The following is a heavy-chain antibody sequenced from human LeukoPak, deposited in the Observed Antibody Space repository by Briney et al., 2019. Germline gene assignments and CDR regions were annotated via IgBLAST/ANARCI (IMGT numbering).Heavy chain of an antibody. CDR3: VGELSGSFDY. Sequence: GGSLRLSCAVSGFPFSDAWMNWVRQVPGRGLEWVGLIKSKTNGGTTDYTTPVKGRFTISRDDSKNTLYLQMNSLKIEDTAVYYCVGELSGSFDYWGQGTLVTVSS. CDR1: GFPFSDAW. D-gene: IGHD1-7*01. J-gene: IGHJ4*02. V-gene: IGHV3-15*07. CDR2: IKSKTNGGTT.